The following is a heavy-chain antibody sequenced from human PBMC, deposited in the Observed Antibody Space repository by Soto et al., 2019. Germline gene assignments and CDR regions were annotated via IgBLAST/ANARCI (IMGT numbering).Heavy chain of an antibody. V-gene: IGHV1-18*01. CDR3: ARDWFGIDY. CDR1: GYTFTSYG. Sequence: QVQLVQSGAEVKKPGASVKGSCKASGYTFTSYGISWVRHAPGQGLEWMGWMNAYNGNTNDAQNHQGRVTMTTDTSPSTAYMELRSMRSDDTAVYYCARDWFGIDYWGQGTLVTVSS. CDR2: MNAYNGNT. D-gene: IGHD3-16*01. J-gene: IGHJ4*02.